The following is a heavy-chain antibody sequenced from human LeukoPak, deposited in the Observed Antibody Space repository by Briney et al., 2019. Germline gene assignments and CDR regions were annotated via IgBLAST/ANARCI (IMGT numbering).Heavy chain of an antibody. V-gene: IGHV4-34*01. J-gene: IGHJ6*02. CDR3: ARKRFSNYYGMDV. Sequence: SETLSLTCAVYGGSFSGYYWSWIRQPPGKGLEWIGEINHSGSTNYNPSLKSRVTISADTSKNQFSLKLSSVTAADTAVYYCARKRFSNYYGMDVWGQGTTVTVSS. D-gene: IGHD5-24*01. CDR1: GGSFSGYY. CDR2: INHSGST.